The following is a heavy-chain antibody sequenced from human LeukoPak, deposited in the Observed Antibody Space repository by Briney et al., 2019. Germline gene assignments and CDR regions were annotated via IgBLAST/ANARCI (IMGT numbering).Heavy chain of an antibody. CDR2: IDTVGSTT. J-gene: IGHJ5*02. Sequence: GGSLRLSCTASGFTFNTYWMHWVRQAPGKGLVWVSRIDTVGSTTTYADFVKGRLTISRDNAKNTLYLQMNSLTAEDTGVYYCARVRGGGDEWIGPWGQGTLVTVSS. CDR3: ARVRGGGDEWIGP. V-gene: IGHV3-74*03. CDR1: GFTFNTYW. D-gene: IGHD3-16*01.